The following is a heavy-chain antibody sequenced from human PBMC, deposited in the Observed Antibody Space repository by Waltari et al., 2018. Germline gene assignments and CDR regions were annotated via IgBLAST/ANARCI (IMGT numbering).Heavy chain of an antibody. CDR1: GHIFTDLS. CDR2: FHPEEGKI. Sequence: QVQLLQSGAEVKKPGASVRVWCKVAGHIFTDLSMQWLRQTPGKGLEWMGGFHPEEGKIIYSQKFQGRVTMTEDTDTDTAYMELSSLVSDDTALYFCAGGEVVADVWTWGQGTLVTVSS. V-gene: IGHV1-24*01. CDR3: AGGEVVADVWT. J-gene: IGHJ5*02. D-gene: IGHD2-15*01.